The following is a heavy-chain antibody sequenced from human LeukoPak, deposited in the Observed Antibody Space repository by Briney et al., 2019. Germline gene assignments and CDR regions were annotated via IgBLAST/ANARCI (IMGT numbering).Heavy chain of an antibody. V-gene: IGHV3-74*01. CDR3: AKASAMIVVVSKHFDY. J-gene: IGHJ4*02. D-gene: IGHD3-22*01. CDR1: GFTFSSYW. Sequence: HPGGSLRLSCAASGFTFSSYWMLWVRHAPGKGLVWVSRINSGGSSTSYADSVKGRFTISRDNAKTTLYLQMNSLRAEDTAVYYCAKASAMIVVVSKHFDYWGQGTLVTVSS. CDR2: INSGGSST.